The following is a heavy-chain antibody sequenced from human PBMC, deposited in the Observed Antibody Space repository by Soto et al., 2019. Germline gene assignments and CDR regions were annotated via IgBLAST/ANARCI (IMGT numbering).Heavy chain of an antibody. CDR3: ARGLLFWELLPYYDMDV. D-gene: IGHD3-3*01. Sequence: QVQLVQSGAEVKKPGASVKVSCKASGYTFTSYDINWVRQATGQGLEWMGWMNPNSGNTGYAQKVQGRATRAGNASLRTADMELSSAGSEDTAVYYCARGLLFWELLPYYDMDVRGKGTTVTVSS. CDR1: GYTFTSYD. CDR2: MNPNSGNT. V-gene: IGHV1-8*01. J-gene: IGHJ6*03.